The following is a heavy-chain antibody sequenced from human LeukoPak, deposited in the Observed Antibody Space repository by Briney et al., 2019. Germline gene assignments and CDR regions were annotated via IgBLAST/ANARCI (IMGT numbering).Heavy chain of an antibody. V-gene: IGHV3-23*01. CDR3: ARDAVVNWFDP. CDR2: ISGRALTT. Sequence: PGGSLRLSCAASGFTFSDFGMSWVRQAPGRGLEWVSGISGRALTTYYADSVKGRFTISRDNAKNTLYLQMNSLRAEDTAVYYCARDAVVNWFDPWGQGTLVTVSS. CDR1: GFTFSDFG. J-gene: IGHJ5*02. D-gene: IGHD2-21*01.